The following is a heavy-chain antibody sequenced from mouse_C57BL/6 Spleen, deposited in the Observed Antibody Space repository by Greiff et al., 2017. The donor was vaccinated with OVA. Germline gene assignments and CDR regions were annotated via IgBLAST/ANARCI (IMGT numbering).Heavy chain of an antibody. CDR3: TGTSSGPYFDY. Sequence: QVQLQQSGAELVRPGASVTLSCKASGYTFTDYEMHWVKQTPVHGLEWIGAIDPETGGTAYNQKFTGKAILTADKSSSTAYMELRSLTSEDSAVYYCTGTSSGPYFDYWGQGTTLTVSS. D-gene: IGHD3-2*02. V-gene: IGHV1-15*01. CDR1: GYTFTDYE. J-gene: IGHJ2*01. CDR2: IDPETGGT.